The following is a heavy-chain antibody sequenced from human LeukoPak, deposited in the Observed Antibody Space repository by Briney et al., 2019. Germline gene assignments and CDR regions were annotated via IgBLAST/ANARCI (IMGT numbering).Heavy chain of an antibody. CDR1: GFTFSSYA. CDR3: APEAAAAGKKPRGVD. CDR2: ISYDGSNK. V-gene: IGHV3-30*04. D-gene: IGHD6-13*01. Sequence: PGRSLRLSCAASGFTFSSYAMHWVRQAPGKGLEWVAVISYDGSNKYYADSVKGRFTISRDNSKNTLYLQMNSLRAEDTAVYYCAPEAAAAGKKPRGVDWGQGTLVTVSS. J-gene: IGHJ4*02.